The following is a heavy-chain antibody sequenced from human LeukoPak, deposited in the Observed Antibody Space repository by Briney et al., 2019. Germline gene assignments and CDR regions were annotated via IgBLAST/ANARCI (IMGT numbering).Heavy chain of an antibody. Sequence: ETLSLTCTVSGGSISSSSYYWGWIRQPPGKGLEWVANIKQDGSEKYYVDSVKGRFTISRDNAKNSLYLQMNSLRAEDTAVYYCARGGDYYDTGDYFDYWGQGTLVTVTS. CDR2: IKQDGSEK. CDR3: ARGGDYYDTGDYFDY. V-gene: IGHV3-7*01. CDR1: GGSISSSSYY. D-gene: IGHD3-22*01. J-gene: IGHJ4*02.